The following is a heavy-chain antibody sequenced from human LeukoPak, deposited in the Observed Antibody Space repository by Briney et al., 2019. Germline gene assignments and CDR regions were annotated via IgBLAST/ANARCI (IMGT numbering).Heavy chain of an antibody. D-gene: IGHD6-13*01. Sequence: GGSLRLSCAASGFTFSSYAMSWVRQAPGKGLESVSAISGSGGSTYYADSVKGRFTISRDNSKNTLYLQMNSLRAEDTAVYYCAKADGIAAALILDYWGQGTLVTVSS. V-gene: IGHV3-23*01. CDR2: ISGSGGST. CDR3: AKADGIAAALILDY. J-gene: IGHJ4*02. CDR1: GFTFSSYA.